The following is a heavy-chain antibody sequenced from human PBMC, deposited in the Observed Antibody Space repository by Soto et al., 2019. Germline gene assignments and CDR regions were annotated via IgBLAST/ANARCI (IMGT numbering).Heavy chain of an antibody. CDR1: GYSFTGYF. J-gene: IGHJ5*02. D-gene: IGHD2-15*01. V-gene: IGHV1-2*02. CDR2: INPNSGGR. CDR3: ARGGRIVVVVAAPGRNWFNP. Sequence: GASVKVSCKVSGYSFTGYFMHWVRQAPGQGLEWMGWINPNSGGRNFAQKFQGRVTMTRDTSISTAYMELSRLRSDDTAVYYCARGGRIVVVVAAPGRNWFNPWGQGTLVTVSS.